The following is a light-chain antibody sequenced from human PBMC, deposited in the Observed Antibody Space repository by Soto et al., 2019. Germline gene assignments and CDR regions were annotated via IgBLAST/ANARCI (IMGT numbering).Light chain of an antibody. CDR2: DAS. CDR3: QQYNGYSRT. V-gene: IGKV1-5*01. CDR1: QSIGSS. Sequence: DIQMTQSPSTLSASVGDRVTITCRASQSIGSSLAWYQQKPGKAPNLLISDASSLERGVPSRFSGSGSGTEFTLTIRSLHPDDFATYYCQQYNGYSRTFGQGTKVEIK. J-gene: IGKJ1*01.